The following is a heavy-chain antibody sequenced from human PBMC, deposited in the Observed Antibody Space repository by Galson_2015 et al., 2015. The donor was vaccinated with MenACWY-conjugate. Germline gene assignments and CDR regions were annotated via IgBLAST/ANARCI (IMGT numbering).Heavy chain of an antibody. CDR1: GFTFSDYY. V-gene: IGHV3-11*05. CDR3: ARVQGGTRGVNY. J-gene: IGHJ4*02. CDR2: ICSSSTYT. Sequence: SLRLSCAASGFTFSDYYMSWLRQAPGKGLEWVSYICSSSTYTDHADSVKGRFTIPRDNAKNSLYLQMNSLRAEDTAVYYCARVQGGTRGVNYWGQGTLVTVSS. D-gene: IGHD1-1*01.